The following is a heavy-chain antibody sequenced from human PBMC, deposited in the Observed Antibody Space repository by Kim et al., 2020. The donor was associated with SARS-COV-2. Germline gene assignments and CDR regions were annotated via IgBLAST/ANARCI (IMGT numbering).Heavy chain of an antibody. CDR1: GFTFGDYA. CDR3: AKDIAYGGILDAFDI. Sequence: GGSLRLSCAASGFTFGDYAMHWVRQAPGKGLEWVSGISWNSGSIGYADSVKGRFTISRDNAKNSLYLQMNSLRAEDTALYYCAKDIAYGGILDAFDIWGQGTMVTVSS. D-gene: IGHD4-17*01. J-gene: IGHJ3*02. CDR2: ISWNSGSI. V-gene: IGHV3-9*01.